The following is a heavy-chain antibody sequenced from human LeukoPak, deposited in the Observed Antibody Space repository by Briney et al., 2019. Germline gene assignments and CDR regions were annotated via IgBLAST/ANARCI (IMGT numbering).Heavy chain of an antibody. CDR3: ASPGRDYYYDSSGYYYAGDAFDI. Sequence: SVKVSCKASGGTFSSYTISWVRQAPGQGLEWIGRIIPILGIANYAQKFQGRVTITADKSTSTAYMELSSLRSEDTAVYYCASPGRDYYYDSSGYYYAGDAFDIWGQGTMVTVSS. CDR1: GGTFSSYT. CDR2: IIPILGIA. J-gene: IGHJ3*02. V-gene: IGHV1-69*02. D-gene: IGHD3-22*01.